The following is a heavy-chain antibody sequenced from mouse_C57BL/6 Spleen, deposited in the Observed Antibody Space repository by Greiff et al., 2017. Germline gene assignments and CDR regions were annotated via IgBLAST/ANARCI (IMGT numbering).Heavy chain of an antibody. V-gene: IGHV1-78*01. Sequence: QVQLKQSDAELVHPGASVKISCKVSGYTFTDHTIHWMKQRPEQGLEWIGYIYPRDGSTKYNEKFKGKATLTADKSSSTAYMQLNSLTSEDTAVDFCAPYYGSSYGYFDVWGTGTTVTVSS. J-gene: IGHJ1*03. CDR2: IYPRDGST. D-gene: IGHD1-1*01. CDR3: APYYGSSYGYFDV. CDR1: GYTFTDHT.